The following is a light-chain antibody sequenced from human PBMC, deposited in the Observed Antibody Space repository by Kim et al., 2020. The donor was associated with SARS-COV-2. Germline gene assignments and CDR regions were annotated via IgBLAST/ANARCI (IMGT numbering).Light chain of an antibody. CDR1: KLGDKY. CDR3: QAWDSRVV. CDR2: QDS. J-gene: IGLJ2*01. Sequence: SYELTQPPSVSVSPGQTARITCSGDKLGDKYACWYQQKPGQSPVVVIYQDSKRPSGIPERFSGSNSGNTATLTISGTQAMDETDYYCQAWDSRVVFGGGTQLTVL. V-gene: IGLV3-1*01.